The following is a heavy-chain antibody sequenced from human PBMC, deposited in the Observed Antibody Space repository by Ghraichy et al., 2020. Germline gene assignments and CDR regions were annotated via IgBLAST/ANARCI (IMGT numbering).Heavy chain of an antibody. J-gene: IGHJ6*02. CDR1: GFTFTDYY. CDR3: ARSAGVTTFWDYYYGMDV. Sequence: GGSLRLSYAASGFTFTDYYMSWIRQAPGKGLEWVSYISSSGSTIYYADSVKGRFTISRDNAKNSLYLQMNSLRAEDTAVYYCARSAGVTTFWDYYYGMDVWGQGTMVTVSS. V-gene: IGHV3-11*01. CDR2: ISSSGSTI. D-gene: IGHD4-11*01.